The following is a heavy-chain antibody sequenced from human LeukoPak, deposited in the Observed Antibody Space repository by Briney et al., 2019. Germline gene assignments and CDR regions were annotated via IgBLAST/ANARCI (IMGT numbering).Heavy chain of an antibody. V-gene: IGHV3-21*01. CDR2: ISSSSTNI. Sequence: GGSLRLSCAASGFTFSSYSMNWVRQAPGKGLEWVSSISSSSTNIYYADSVKGRFTISRDNAKNSLFLQMNSLGVEDTAVYYCARGISAVVPRAFDLWGQGTMVTVSS. J-gene: IGHJ3*01. D-gene: IGHD2-15*01. CDR1: GFTFSSYS. CDR3: ARGISAVVPRAFDL.